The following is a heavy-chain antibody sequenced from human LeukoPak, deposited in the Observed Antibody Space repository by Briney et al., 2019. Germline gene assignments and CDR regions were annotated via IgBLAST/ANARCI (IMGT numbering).Heavy chain of an antibody. Sequence: XSSISSSSSYIYYADSVKGRFTISRDNAKNSLYLQMNSLRAEDTAVYYCARDESPWYAFDIWGQGTMVTVSS. V-gene: IGHV3-21*01. J-gene: IGHJ3*02. D-gene: IGHD2-8*02. CDR2: ISSSSSYI. CDR3: ARDESPWYAFDI.